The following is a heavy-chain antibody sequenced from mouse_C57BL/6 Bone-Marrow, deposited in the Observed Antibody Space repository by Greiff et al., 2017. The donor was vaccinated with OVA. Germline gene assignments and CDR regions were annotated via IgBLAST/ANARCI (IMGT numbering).Heavy chain of an antibody. J-gene: IGHJ4*01. CDR2: INPYNGGT. CDR3: ARPIYDGCPDYAMDY. Sequence: VQLQQSGPVLVKPGASVKMSCKASGYTFTDYYMNWVKQSHGKSLEWIGVINPYNGGTSYNQKFKGKATLTVDKSSSTAYMELNSLTSEDSAVYYCARPIYDGCPDYAMDYWGQGTSVTVSS. CDR1: GYTFTDYY. D-gene: IGHD2-3*01. V-gene: IGHV1-19*01.